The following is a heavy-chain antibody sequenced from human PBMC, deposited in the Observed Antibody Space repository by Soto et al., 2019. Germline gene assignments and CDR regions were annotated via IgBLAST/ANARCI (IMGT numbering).Heavy chain of an antibody. V-gene: IGHV3-21*01. J-gene: IGHJ6*02. CDR2: ISSSSSYI. CDR1: GFTFSSYS. Sequence: GGSLRLSCAASGFTFSSYSMNWVRQAPGKGLEWVSSISSSSSYIYYADSVKGRFTISRDNAKNSLYLQMNSLRAEDTAVYYCARDRGVVVPAAIYYYGMDVWGQGTTVTVSS. D-gene: IGHD2-2*02. CDR3: ARDRGVVVPAAIYYYGMDV.